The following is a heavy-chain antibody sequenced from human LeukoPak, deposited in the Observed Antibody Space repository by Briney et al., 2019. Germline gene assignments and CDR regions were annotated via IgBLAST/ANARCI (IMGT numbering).Heavy chain of an antibody. CDR1: GDSINTPNYY. Sequence: SETLSLTCTVSGDSINTPNYYWSWIRQPAGKGLEWIGRIYRSGSTYYNPSLKSRVTISVDTSKNQFSLKLSSVTAADTAVYYCARIMVRGLYYYYYMDVWGKGTTVTVSS. CDR2: IYRSGST. J-gene: IGHJ6*03. V-gene: IGHV4-61*02. CDR3: ARIMVRGLYYYYYMDV. D-gene: IGHD3-10*01.